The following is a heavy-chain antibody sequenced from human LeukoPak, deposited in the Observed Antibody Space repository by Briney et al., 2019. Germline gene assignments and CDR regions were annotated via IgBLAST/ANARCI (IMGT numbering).Heavy chain of an antibody. CDR3: ARDDGSGYYYLDY. CDR1: GFTFSSYS. J-gene: IGHJ4*02. V-gene: IGHV3-21*01. D-gene: IGHD3-22*01. CDR2: ISSGSSYI. Sequence: GGSLRLSCAASGFTFSSYSMNWVRQAPGKGLEWVSSISSGSSYIYNADSVKGRFTISRDNAKNSLYLHMNSLRAEDTAVYYCARDDGSGYYYLDYWGQGTLVTVSS.